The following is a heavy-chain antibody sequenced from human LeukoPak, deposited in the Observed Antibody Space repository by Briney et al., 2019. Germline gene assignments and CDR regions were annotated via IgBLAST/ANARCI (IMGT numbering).Heavy chain of an antibody. D-gene: IGHD3-22*01. Sequence: SETLSLTCAVSGGSFSGYYWSWIRQPPGKGLEWIGEINHSGSTNYNTSLKTRVTISVDTSKNQFSLKLSSVTAADTAVYYCARCTKLHYYDSSGPRGGYFDYWGQGTLVTVSS. J-gene: IGHJ4*02. CDR3: ARCTKLHYYDSSGPRGGYFDY. V-gene: IGHV4-34*01. CDR1: GGSFSGYY. CDR2: INHSGST.